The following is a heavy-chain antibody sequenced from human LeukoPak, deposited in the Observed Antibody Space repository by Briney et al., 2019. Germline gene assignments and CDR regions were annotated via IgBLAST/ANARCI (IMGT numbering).Heavy chain of an antibody. V-gene: IGHV4-38-2*01. CDR1: GYSISTGYY. D-gene: IGHD5-24*01. Sequence: NPSETLSLTCAVSGYSISTGYYWGCIRPPPGRGLEWIGSIYHSGSTYYNPSLKSRVTISVDTSKNQFSLKLSSVTAADTAVYYCARWLQLIGYGYWGQGTLVTVSS. CDR3: ARWLQLIGYGY. J-gene: IGHJ4*02. CDR2: IYHSGST.